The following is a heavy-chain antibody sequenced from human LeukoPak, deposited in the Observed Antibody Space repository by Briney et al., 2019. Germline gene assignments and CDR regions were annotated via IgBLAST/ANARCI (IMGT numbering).Heavy chain of an antibody. J-gene: IGHJ6*03. D-gene: IGHD1-1*01. V-gene: IGHV3-23*01. CDR2: VSGSGGAT. CDR3: AKNRGGTYKYYMDV. CDR1: GFTFNNYA. Sequence: GGSLRLSCAASGFTFNNYAMSWVRQAPGMGLEWLSYVSGSGGATYYAASVKGRFTISRDNSQSTVYLQMGSLRAEDTAVYSCAKNRGGTYKYYMDVWGNGTTVTVSS.